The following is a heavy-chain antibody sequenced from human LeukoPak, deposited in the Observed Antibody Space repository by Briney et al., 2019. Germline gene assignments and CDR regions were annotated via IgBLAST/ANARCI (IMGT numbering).Heavy chain of an antibody. CDR3: ARIFIRNGYPSYFDC. J-gene: IGHJ4*02. V-gene: IGHV4-38-2*02. Sequence: SETLSLTCTVSGSSISSGHYWGWVRQPPGAGLEWIGSVYQSGTTYYNPSLKSRVTTSVDMSKNQFSLRLRPVTAADTAVYYCARIFIRNGYPSYFDCWGQGTLVTVSS. CDR1: GSSISSGHY. D-gene: IGHD5-18*01. CDR2: VYQSGTT.